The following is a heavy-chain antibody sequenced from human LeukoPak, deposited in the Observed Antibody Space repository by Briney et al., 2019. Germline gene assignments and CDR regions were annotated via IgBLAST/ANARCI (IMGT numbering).Heavy chain of an antibody. V-gene: IGHV3-30*03. CDR1: GFTFSSYG. Sequence: GRSLRLSCAASGFTFSSYGIHWVRQAPGKGLEWVAVISYDGSNKYYADSAKGRFTIPRDNSNSLISLQMNNLTTEDTAAYYCAREKFDSWGQGTLVTVSP. CDR3: AREKFDS. CDR2: ISYDGSNK. J-gene: IGHJ5*01.